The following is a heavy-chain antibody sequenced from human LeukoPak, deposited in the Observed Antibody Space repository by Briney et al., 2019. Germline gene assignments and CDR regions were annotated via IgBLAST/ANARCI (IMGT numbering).Heavy chain of an antibody. D-gene: IGHD6-19*01. V-gene: IGHV3-30*02. J-gene: IGHJ4*02. CDR2: IRYDGSNE. Sequence: GGSLRLLCAASGFTFSSYGIHWVRQGPGEGLEWVAFIRYDGSNEYYADSLKGRFTISRDNSKNTLYLQMNSLRADDTAVYYCAKDLVNGWTTGPQHYFDYWGQGTLVTVSS. CDR3: AKDLVNGWTTGPQHYFDY. CDR1: GFTFSSYG.